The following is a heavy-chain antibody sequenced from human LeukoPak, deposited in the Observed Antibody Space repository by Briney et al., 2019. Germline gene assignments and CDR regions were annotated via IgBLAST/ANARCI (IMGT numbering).Heavy chain of an antibody. CDR1: GFTFSSYA. D-gene: IGHD3-22*01. CDR3: ARDKTMIVVVTYYYGMDV. J-gene: IGHJ6*02. V-gene: IGHV3-30-3*01. CDR2: ISYDRSNK. Sequence: GRSLRLSCAASGFTFSSYAMHWVRQAPGKGLEWVAVISYDRSNKYYADSVKGRFTISRDNSKNTLYLQMNSLRAEDTAVYYCARDKTMIVVVTYYYGMDVWGQGTTVTVSS.